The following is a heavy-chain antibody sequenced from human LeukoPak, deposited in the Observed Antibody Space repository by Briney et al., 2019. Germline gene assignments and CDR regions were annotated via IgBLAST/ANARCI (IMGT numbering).Heavy chain of an antibody. CDR3: ARGGYCSGGSCYGTDYGMDV. D-gene: IGHD2-15*01. CDR1: GLTFSNYW. CDR2: IKTDGSTT. J-gene: IGHJ6*02. V-gene: IGHV3-74*01. Sequence: GGSLRLSCAASGLTFSNYWMHWGRQAPGEGQVWVSHIKTDGSTTTYADSVKGRFTISRDNAKNTLFLQMSSLTAEDAAVYYCARGGYCSGGSCYGTDYGMDVWGQGTTVTVSS.